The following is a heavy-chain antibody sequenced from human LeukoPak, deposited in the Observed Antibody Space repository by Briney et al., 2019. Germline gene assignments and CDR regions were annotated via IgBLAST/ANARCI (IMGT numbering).Heavy chain of an antibody. V-gene: IGHV3-30-3*01. Sequence: GRSLRLSCAASGFTFSSYAMHWVRQAPGKGLEWVAVISYDGSNKYYADSVKGRFTISRDNSKNTLYLQMNSLRAEDTAVYYCARGRAPKLLVTKNWFAPWGQGPLVTVSS. CDR2: ISYDGSNK. CDR1: GFTFSSYA. D-gene: IGHD2-15*01. J-gene: IGHJ5*02. CDR3: ARGRAPKLLVTKNWFAP.